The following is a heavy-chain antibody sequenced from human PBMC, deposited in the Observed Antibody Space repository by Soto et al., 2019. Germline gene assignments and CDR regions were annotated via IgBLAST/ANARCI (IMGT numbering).Heavy chain of an antibody. V-gene: IGHV1-3*01. Sequence: ASVKVSCKASGYTFTSYAMHWVRQAPGQRLEWMGWINAGNGNTKYSQKFQGRVTITRDTSASTDYMELSSLRSEDAAVYYCARARDTVVTRLDYCGQGTLVTVSS. CDR2: INAGNGNT. J-gene: IGHJ4*02. CDR1: GYTFTSYA. CDR3: ARARDTVVTRLDY. D-gene: IGHD2-15*01.